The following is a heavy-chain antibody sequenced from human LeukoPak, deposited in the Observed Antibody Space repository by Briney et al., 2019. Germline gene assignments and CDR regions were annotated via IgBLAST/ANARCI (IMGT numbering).Heavy chain of an antibody. CDR3: AREGSGSYYKSRKGAFDI. CDR2: IYSGGST. CDR1: GFTVSSNY. J-gene: IGHJ3*02. D-gene: IGHD3-10*01. V-gene: IGHV3-66*01. Sequence: PGGSLRLSCAASGFTVSSNYMSWVRQAPGKGLEWVSVIYSGGSTYYADSVKGRFTISRDNSKNTLYLQMNSLRAEDTAVYYCAREGSGSYYKSRKGAFDIWGQGTMVTVSS.